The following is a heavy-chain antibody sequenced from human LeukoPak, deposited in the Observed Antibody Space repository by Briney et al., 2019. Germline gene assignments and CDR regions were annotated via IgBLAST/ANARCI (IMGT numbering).Heavy chain of an antibody. Sequence: PGGSLRLSCAASGFTFSDYYMSWIRQAPGKGLEWVSYISSSGSTIYYADSVKGRFTISRDNAKNSLYLQMNSLRAEDTAVYYCAREKPYCSSTSCYFDYWGQGTLVTVSS. D-gene: IGHD2-2*01. CDR1: GFTFSDYY. CDR2: ISSSGSTI. CDR3: AREKPYCSSTSCYFDY. V-gene: IGHV3-11*01. J-gene: IGHJ4*02.